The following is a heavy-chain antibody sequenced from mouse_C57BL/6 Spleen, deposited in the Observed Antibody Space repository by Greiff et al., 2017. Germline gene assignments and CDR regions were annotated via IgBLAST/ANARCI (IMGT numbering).Heavy chain of an antibody. Sequence: ESGPGLVKPSQSLSLTCSVTGYSITSGYYWNWIRQFPGNKLEWMGYISYDGSNNYNPSLKNRISITRDTSKNQFFLKLNSVTTEDTATYYCASLYDYDDGFDYWGQGTTLTVAS. V-gene: IGHV3-6*01. D-gene: IGHD2-4*01. CDR2: ISYDGSN. J-gene: IGHJ2*01. CDR1: GYSITSGYY. CDR3: ASLYDYDDGFDY.